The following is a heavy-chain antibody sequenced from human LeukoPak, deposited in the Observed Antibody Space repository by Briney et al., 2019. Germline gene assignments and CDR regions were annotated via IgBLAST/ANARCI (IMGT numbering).Heavy chain of an antibody. J-gene: IGHJ4*02. V-gene: IGHV3-23*01. CDR1: GFTFNTYD. CDR3: ANTPTSYY. Sequence: GGSLRLSCAASGFTFNTYDMSWVRQAPGKGLEWVSSINGGGGSTFYADSVKGRFTISRDNSKNTLYLQMNSLRAEDTAVYYCANTPTSYYWGQGTRVTVSS. CDR2: INGGGGST. D-gene: IGHD2/OR15-2a*01.